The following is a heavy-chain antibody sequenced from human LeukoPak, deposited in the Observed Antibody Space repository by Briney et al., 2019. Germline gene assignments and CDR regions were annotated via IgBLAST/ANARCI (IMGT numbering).Heavy chain of an antibody. CDR1: GFRFSDYW. CDR2: LKFDGIEN. D-gene: IGHD2-21*01. Sequence: GGSLRLPCVGSGFRFSDYWMTWVRQAPGKGLEWVATLKFDGIENYHVGSVAGRFTISRDNPKNSLYLQMNGLSAEDTAVYYCAKDRNCGGNCNWGLGTLVTVSS. V-gene: IGHV3-7*01. J-gene: IGHJ4*02. CDR3: AKDRNCGGNCN.